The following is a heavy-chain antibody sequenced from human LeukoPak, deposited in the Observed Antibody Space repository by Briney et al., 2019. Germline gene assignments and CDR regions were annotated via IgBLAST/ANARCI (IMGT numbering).Heavy chain of an antibody. V-gene: IGHV3-7*03. CDR2: IHKDGRVM. D-gene: IGHD3-22*01. Sequence: EGSLRLSCAASGFSFSTYWMAWVRQAPGKGLEWVGNIHKDGRVMFYAASVKGRFTISRDNAKNSLYLDMNSLRDEDTAIYYCASSHDSSGNDWGQGTLVTVTS. CDR3: ASSHDSSGND. J-gene: IGHJ4*02. CDR1: GFSFSTYW.